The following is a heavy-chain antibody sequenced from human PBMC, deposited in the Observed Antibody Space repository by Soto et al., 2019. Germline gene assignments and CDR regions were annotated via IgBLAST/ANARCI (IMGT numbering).Heavy chain of an antibody. CDR2: INHSGST. V-gene: IGHV4-34*01. J-gene: IGHJ2*01. CDR3: PRGLLHWYFDL. D-gene: IGHD2-15*01. Sequence: QVQLQQWGAGLLEPSESLSLTCDVYGGSFSGYYWSWIRQPPGKGLEWIGEINHSGSTNYNPSLKSRVTISVDTSKNQFSLKLSSVTAADTAVYYSPRGLLHWYFDLCGRGTLVTVSS. CDR1: GGSFSGYY.